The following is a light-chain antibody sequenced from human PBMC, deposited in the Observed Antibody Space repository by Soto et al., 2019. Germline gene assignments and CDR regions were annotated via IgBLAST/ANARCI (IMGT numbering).Light chain of an antibody. J-gene: IGKJ5*01. Sequence: EIVLTQSPATLSLSPGERATHSCRASQSVSSYLAWYQQKPGQAPRLLIYDASNRATGIPARFSGSGSGTDFTLTISSLEPEDFAVYYCQQRSNWPPITFGQGTDWRL. V-gene: IGKV3-11*01. CDR2: DAS. CDR3: QQRSNWPPIT. CDR1: QSVSSY.